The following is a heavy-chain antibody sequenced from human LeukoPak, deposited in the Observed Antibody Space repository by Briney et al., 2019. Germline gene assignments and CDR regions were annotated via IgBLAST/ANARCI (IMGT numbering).Heavy chain of an antibody. CDR1: GFTFSSYS. D-gene: IGHD1-1*01. V-gene: IGHV3-21*01. Sequence: PGGSLRLSCAASGFTFSSYSVNGVRQAPGKGLEGVSSISSSSSYIYYAHSVNGRFTISRDTANNSLCLHMNSLRAEDTAVYYCARDHPTGTTETGYYYYYYGMDVWGQGTTVTVSS. J-gene: IGHJ6*02. CDR3: ARDHPTGTTETGYYYYYYGMDV. CDR2: ISSSSSYI.